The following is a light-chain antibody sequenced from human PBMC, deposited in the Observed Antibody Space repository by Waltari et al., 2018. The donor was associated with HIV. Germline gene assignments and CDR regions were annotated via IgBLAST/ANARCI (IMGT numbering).Light chain of an antibody. V-gene: IGKV1-39*01. J-gene: IGKJ2*01. CDR2: AAS. CDR3: QQSYTNPYT. Sequence: DIQMTQSPSSLSASVGDTVPITCRASQFISRYLSWYQQTPGNAPKLLIYAASSLQRGVPSRFSGSGAGTDFTLTISGLQSEDFATYYCQQSYTNPYTFGLGTQVDIK. CDR1: QFISRY.